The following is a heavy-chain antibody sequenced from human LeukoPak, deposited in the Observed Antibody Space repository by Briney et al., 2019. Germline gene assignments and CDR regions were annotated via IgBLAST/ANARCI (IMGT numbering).Heavy chain of an antibody. V-gene: IGHV4-59*01. Sequence: SETLSLTCTVSGGSISSYYWSWIRQPPGKGLEWIGYIYYSGSTNNNPSLKSRVTISVDTSKNQFSLKLSSVTAADTALYYCARARGSYYYMGVWGKGTTVTVSS. CDR3: ARARGSYYYMGV. CDR1: GGSISSYY. J-gene: IGHJ6*03. CDR2: IYYSGST.